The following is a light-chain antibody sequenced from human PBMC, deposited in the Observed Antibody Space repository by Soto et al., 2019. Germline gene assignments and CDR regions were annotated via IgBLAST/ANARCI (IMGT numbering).Light chain of an antibody. Sequence: EIVLTQSTGTLSLSPRERATLSCRASQSVSSSWLAWYQQKPGQAPRLLIYGASSRATGVPDRFSGSGSGTDFTLSITRLAPEDSAVFYCQQYGGPPWTFGQGTKVEIK. CDR3: QQYGGPPWT. V-gene: IGKV3-20*01. CDR2: GAS. CDR1: QSVSSSW. J-gene: IGKJ1*01.